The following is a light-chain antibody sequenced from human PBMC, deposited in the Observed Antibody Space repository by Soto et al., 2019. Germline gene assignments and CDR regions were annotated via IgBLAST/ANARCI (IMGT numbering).Light chain of an antibody. CDR3: QQYKEWPLT. V-gene: IGKV3-15*01. CDR2: GTS. CDR1: QSVGSS. Sequence: EIVLTQSPGTLSLSPGERATLSCRASQSVGSSLSWYQQKPGQAPRLLIYGTSARATGIPARFSGSGSGTEFTLTISSLQSEDFALYYCQQYKEWPLTFGGGTKVDIK. J-gene: IGKJ4*01.